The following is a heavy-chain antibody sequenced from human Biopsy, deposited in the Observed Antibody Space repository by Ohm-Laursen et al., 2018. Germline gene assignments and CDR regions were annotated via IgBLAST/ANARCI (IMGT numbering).Heavy chain of an antibody. D-gene: IGHD5/OR15-5a*01. CDR2: IFYDGSNT. V-gene: IGHV3-33*08. CDR3: ARAKSVLDYFYGLDV. Sequence: SLRLSCSASGFTFNNYGMQWVRQAPGKGLEWVAFIFYDGSNTYYADSVKGRFTISRDNSRDTLYLQMNSLRAEDTAVYYCARAKSVLDYFYGLDVWGQGTTVTVSS. CDR1: GFTFNNYG. J-gene: IGHJ6*02.